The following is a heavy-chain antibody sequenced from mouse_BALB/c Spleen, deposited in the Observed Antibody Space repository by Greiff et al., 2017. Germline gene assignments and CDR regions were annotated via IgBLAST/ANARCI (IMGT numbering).Heavy chain of an antibody. CDR3: ARDPDYYGSSYGDYYAMDY. CDR2: ISYDGSN. V-gene: IGHV3-6*02. J-gene: IGHJ4*01. CDR1: GYSITSGYY. D-gene: IGHD1-1*01. Sequence: DVKLVESGPGLVKPSQSLSLTCSVTGYSITSGYYWNWIRQFPGNKLEWMGYISYDGSNNYNPSLKNRISITRDTSKNQFFLKLNSVTTEDTATYYCARDPDYYGSSYGDYYAMDYWGQGTSVTVSS.